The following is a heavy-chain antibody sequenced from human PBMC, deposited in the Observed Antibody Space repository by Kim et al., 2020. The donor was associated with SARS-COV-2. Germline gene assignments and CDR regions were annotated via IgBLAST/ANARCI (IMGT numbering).Heavy chain of an antibody. V-gene: IGHV3-33*05. J-gene: IGHJ3*01. D-gene: IGHD3-10*01. Sequence: GGSLRLSCRTSGFTLSSYGVHWVRQAPGKGLECVAVTSYDGTKKRYVDSEKGRFHISRDNSKNTVNLQMNSLRVEDKALYYCVRDHWLGESNLAFDVGGQGTTVIVSS. CDR3: VRDHWLGESNLAFDV. CDR2: TSYDGTKK. CDR1: GFTLSSYG.